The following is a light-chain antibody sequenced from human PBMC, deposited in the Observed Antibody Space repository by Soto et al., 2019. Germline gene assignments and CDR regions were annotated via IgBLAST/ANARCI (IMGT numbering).Light chain of an antibody. CDR3: SSYSGSSVVI. CDR2: EVS. Sequence: QSALTQPPSASGSPGQSVTISCTGTSSDVGAFSYVSWYQQHPAKAPKLMIYEVSKRPSGVPDRSSGSKSGNTASLTVSGLQAEDEADYYCSSYSGSSVVIFGGGTKVTVL. J-gene: IGLJ2*01. CDR1: SSDVGAFSY. V-gene: IGLV2-8*01.